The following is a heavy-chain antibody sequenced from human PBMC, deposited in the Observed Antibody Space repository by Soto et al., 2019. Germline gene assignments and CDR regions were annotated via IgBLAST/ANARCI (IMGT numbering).Heavy chain of an antibody. D-gene: IGHD3-9*01. CDR1: GFTFSSYG. V-gene: IGHV3-30*03. J-gene: IGHJ3*02. CDR3: ASTLGVLRYFDWLRAAFDI. CDR2: ISYDGSNK. Sequence: GGSLRLSCAASGFTFSSYGMHWVRQAPGKGLEWVAVISYDGSNKYYADSVKGRFTISRDNSKNTLYLQMNSLRAEDTAVYYCASTLGVLRYFDWLRAAFDIWGQGTMVTVS.